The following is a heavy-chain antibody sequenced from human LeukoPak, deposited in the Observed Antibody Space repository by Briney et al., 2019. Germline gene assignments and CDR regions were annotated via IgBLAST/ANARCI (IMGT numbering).Heavy chain of an antibody. D-gene: IGHD6-19*01. CDR1: GFTFNIYT. CDR2: NGGSA. Sequence: GGSLRLSCAASGFTFNIYTMTWVRQAPGKGLEWVSINGGSAYYAASVKGRFTISRDNSKNTLYLQMHSLRAEDTAIYYCAKSRGIYENSGWRTFDYWGQGTLVTVSS. CDR3: AKSRGIYENSGWRTFDY. J-gene: IGHJ4*02. V-gene: IGHV3-23*01.